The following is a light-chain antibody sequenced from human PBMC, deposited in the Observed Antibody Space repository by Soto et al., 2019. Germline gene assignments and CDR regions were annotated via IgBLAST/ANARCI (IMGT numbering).Light chain of an antibody. J-gene: IGLJ1*01. CDR1: TSDVGGYNY. CDR3: SSYTSGSPLV. CDR2: EVS. V-gene: IGLV2-14*01. Sequence: QSVLTQPASVSGSPGQSITMSCTGTTSDVGGYNYVSWYQQHPGKAPKLMIYEVSNRPAGVSNRFSGSKSGNTACLTISGLQTSDEADYYCSSYTSGSPLVFGTGTKVTVL.